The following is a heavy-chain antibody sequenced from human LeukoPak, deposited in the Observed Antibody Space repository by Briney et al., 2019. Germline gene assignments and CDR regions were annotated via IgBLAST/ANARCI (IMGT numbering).Heavy chain of an antibody. V-gene: IGHV3-23*01. D-gene: IGHD3-9*01. CDR2: VSGRDDST. CDR3: AKWGDYDILTGYYDSDY. Sequence: GGSLRLSCAASGFTFSNYAMSWVRQAPGKGLEWVSAVSGRDDSTYYADSVKGRFTISRDNSKNTLYLQMNSPRAEDTAVYYCAKWGDYDILTGYYDSDYWGQGTLVTVSS. CDR1: GFTFSNYA. J-gene: IGHJ4*02.